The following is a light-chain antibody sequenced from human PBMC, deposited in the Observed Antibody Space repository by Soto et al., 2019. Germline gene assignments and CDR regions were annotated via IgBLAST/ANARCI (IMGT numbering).Light chain of an antibody. CDR3: QRYNSAPLT. V-gene: IGKV1-27*01. Sequence: DIQMTQSPSSLSVSVGDRVTITCRASQDISNFLVWFQQKPGKVPKLLIYAASTLQSGVPSRFSGSGSGTDFILTINSLQPEDVAMYYCQRYNSAPLTFGGGTKVDIK. J-gene: IGKJ4*02. CDR2: AAS. CDR1: QDISNF.